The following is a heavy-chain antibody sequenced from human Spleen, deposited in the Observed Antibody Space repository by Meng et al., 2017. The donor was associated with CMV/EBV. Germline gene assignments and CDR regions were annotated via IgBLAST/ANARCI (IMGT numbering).Heavy chain of an antibody. D-gene: IGHD3-10*01. CDR1: GGSISGSSYY. J-gene: IGHJ4*02. V-gene: IGHV4-39*07. CDR2: IYYSGST. CDR3: AKDKGGYSGSYYRYFDY. Sequence: SETLSLTCTVSGGSISGSSYYWNWIRQPPGKGLEWIGGIYYSGSTYNNPSLESRVTISVDTSKNQFSLRLTSVTAADTAVYYCAKDKGGYSGSYYRYFDYWGQGTLVTVSS.